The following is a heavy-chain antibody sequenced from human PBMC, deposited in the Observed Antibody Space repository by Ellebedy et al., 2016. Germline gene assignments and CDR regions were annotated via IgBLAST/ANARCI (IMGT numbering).Heavy chain of an antibody. CDR1: GFTFSSYS. Sequence: GESLKISXAASGFTFSSYSMNWVRQAPGEGLEWVSTISGGGDATFSADSVKGRFTISRDNSRYTLYLQMDSLTAADTAVYYCYYGHYSGFWGQGALVTVSS. V-gene: IGHV3-23*01. D-gene: IGHD4-17*01. CDR2: ISGGGDAT. CDR3: YYGHYSGF. J-gene: IGHJ4*02.